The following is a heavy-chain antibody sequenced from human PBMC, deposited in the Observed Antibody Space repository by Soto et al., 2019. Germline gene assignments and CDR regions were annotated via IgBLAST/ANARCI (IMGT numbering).Heavy chain of an antibody. V-gene: IGHV4-39*02. CDR2: IYYSGST. CDR1: GGSISSSSYY. J-gene: IGHJ5*02. D-gene: IGHD6-6*01. Sequence: PSETLSLTCTVSGGSISSSSYYWGWIRQPPGKGLEWIGSIYYSGSTYYNPSLKSRVTISVDTSKNQFSLKLSSVTAADTAVYYCAREYSSSSGAWFDPWGQGTLVTVSS. CDR3: AREYSSSSGAWFDP.